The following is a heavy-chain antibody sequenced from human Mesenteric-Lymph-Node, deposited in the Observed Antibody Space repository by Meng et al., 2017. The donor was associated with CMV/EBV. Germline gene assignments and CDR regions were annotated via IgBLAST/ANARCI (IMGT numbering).Heavy chain of an antibody. V-gene: IGHV2-5*02. CDR3: AHSSGIAAAGPFYFDY. J-gene: IGHJ4*02. CDR1: GFSLSTSGAG. CDR2: IYWDDDK. Sequence: QITLTESGPTLVKPTQTLTLTCTFSGFSLSTSGAGVGWIRQPPGKALEWLALIYWDDDKRYSPSLKSRLTITKDTSKNQVVLTLTNMDPVDTATYYCAHSSGIAAAGPFYFDYWGQGTLVTVSS. D-gene: IGHD6-13*01.